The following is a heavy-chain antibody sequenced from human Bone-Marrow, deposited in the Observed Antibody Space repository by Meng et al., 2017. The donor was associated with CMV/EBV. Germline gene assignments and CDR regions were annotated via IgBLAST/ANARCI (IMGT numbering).Heavy chain of an antibody. V-gene: IGHV4-34*01. CDR1: GGSFSGYY. D-gene: IGHD3-10*01. CDR3: ARYVWFGELGWFDP. J-gene: IGHJ5*02. Sequence: GSLRLSCAVYGGSFSGYYWSWIRQPPGKGLEWIGEINHSGSTNYNPSLMSRVTISVDTSKNQFSLKLSSVTAADTAVYYCARYVWFGELGWFDPWGQGTLVTVSS. CDR2: INHSGST.